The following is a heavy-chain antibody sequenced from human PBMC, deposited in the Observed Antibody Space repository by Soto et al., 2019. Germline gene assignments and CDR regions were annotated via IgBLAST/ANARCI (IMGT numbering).Heavy chain of an antibody. CDR1: GYSISSGYY. D-gene: IGHD3-22*01. V-gene: IGHV4-38-2*02. CDR2: IYHSGST. Sequence: PSETLSLTCAVSGYSISSGYYWGWIRQPPGKGLEWIGSIYHSGSTYYNPSLKSRVTISVDTSKNQFSLKLSSVTAADTAVYYCARDLIVVAYNWFDPWGQGTLVTSPQ. J-gene: IGHJ5*02. CDR3: ARDLIVVAYNWFDP.